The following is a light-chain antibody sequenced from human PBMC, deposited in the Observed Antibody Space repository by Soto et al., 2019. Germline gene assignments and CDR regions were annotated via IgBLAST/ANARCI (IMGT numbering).Light chain of an antibody. CDR2: DAS. Sequence: EIVMTQSIATLSVSAEERATRSCRASQSVSSYLAWYQQKPGQAPRLLIYDASNRATGIPARFSGSGSGTDFTLTISSLEPEDFAVYYCQQRSNRPTFGQGTKVDIK. CDR3: QQRSNRPT. V-gene: IGKV3-11*01. CDR1: QSVSSY. J-gene: IGKJ1*01.